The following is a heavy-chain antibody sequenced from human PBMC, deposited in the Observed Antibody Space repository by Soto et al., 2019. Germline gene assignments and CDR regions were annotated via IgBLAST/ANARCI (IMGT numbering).Heavy chain of an antibody. D-gene: IGHD6-13*01. CDR2: INPSGGST. CDR3: ARDFGSSPVPGYYYSYGMDV. V-gene: IGHV1-46*01. J-gene: IGHJ6*02. CDR1: GYTFTSYY. Sequence: ASVKVSCKASGYTFTSYYMHGVRQAPGQGLEWMGIINPSGGSTSYAQKFQGRVTMTRDTSTSTVYMELSSLRSEDTAVYYCARDFGSSPVPGYYYSYGMDVWGQGTTVTVSS.